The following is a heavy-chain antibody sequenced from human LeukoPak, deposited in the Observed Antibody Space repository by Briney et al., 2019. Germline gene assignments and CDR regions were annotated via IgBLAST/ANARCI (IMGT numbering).Heavy chain of an antibody. CDR2: IYHAGST. CDR3: ARSAAVTGQFDF. V-gene: IGHV4-4*02. D-gene: IGHD6-19*01. J-gene: IGHJ4*02. Sequence: GSLRLSCVVSGFTFSDYWMSWVRQPPGEALEWIGEIYHAGSTKYNPSLRSRLTISVDKSKNSFSLSLTSVTAADTAFYYCARSAAVTGQFDFWGQGTLVTVSS. CDR1: GFTFSDYW.